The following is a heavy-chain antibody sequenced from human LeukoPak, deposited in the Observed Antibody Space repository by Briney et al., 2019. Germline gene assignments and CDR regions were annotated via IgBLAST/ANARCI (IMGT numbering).Heavy chain of an antibody. J-gene: IGHJ4*02. Sequence: SETLSLTCTVSGGSISSYYWSWIRQPPGKGLEWIGYIYYSGSTNYNPSLKSRVTISVDTSKNQFSLKLSSVTAADTAIYYCARGILTGLDYFEYWGQGILVTVSS. CDR1: GGSISSYY. CDR3: ARGILTGLDYFEY. V-gene: IGHV4-59*01. D-gene: IGHD3-9*01. CDR2: IYYSGST.